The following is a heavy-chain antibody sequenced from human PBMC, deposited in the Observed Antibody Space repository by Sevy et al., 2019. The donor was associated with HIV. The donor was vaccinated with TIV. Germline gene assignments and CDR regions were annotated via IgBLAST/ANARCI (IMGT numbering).Heavy chain of an antibody. CDR2: ISAYNGNT. J-gene: IGHJ4*02. D-gene: IGHD3-22*01. CDR3: ARHNWSAYDSSGYYYGY. V-gene: IGHV1-18*01. CDR1: GYTFTSYG. Sequence: ASVKVSCKASGYTFTSYGISWVRQAPGQGLEWMGWISAYNGNTNYAQKLQGRVTMTTDTSTSTAYMERRSLRSDDTPGSYCARHNWSAYDSSGYYYGYWGQGTLVTVSS.